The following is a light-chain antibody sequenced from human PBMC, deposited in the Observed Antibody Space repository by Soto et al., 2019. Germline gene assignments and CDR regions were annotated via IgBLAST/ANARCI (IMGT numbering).Light chain of an antibody. V-gene: IGKV3-20*01. Sequence: EIVLTQSPGTLSLSPGDRATLSCRASQSLSSRYLAWYRQKPGQAPRLLIYGASNRATGIPDRFSGSGSGTDFTLTISRPEPDDFAVYYCQQYSSSPPTFGGGTKVEIQ. CDR3: QQYSSSPPT. CDR2: GAS. CDR1: QSLSSRY. J-gene: IGKJ4*01.